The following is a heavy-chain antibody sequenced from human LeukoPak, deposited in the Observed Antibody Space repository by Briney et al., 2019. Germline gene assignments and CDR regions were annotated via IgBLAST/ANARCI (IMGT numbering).Heavy chain of an antibody. CDR3: AKGGAGLDYDFWSGYSYAFDI. CDR2: ISGSGGST. Sequence: PGGSLRLSCAASGFTFSSYAMSWVRQAPGKGLEWVSAISGSGGSTYYADSVKGRFTISRDNSKNTLYLQMNSLRAEDTAVYYCAKGGAGLDYDFWSGYSYAFDIWGQGTMVPVSS. J-gene: IGHJ3*02. CDR1: GFTFSSYA. D-gene: IGHD3-3*01. V-gene: IGHV3-23*01.